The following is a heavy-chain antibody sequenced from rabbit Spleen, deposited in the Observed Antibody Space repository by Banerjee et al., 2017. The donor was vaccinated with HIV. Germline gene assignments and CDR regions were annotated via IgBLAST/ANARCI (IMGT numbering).Heavy chain of an antibody. CDR3: ARVELDYYTYGYAGYAYPAYYFNL. CDR1: GFDFSSYG. D-gene: IGHD6-1*01. J-gene: IGHJ4*01. CDR2: IDPVFGSI. Sequence: QEQLVESGGGLVQPGGSLKLSCKTSGFDFSSYGLSWVRQAPGKGLEWIGYIDPVFGSIYYASWVNGRFTISSQNAQNTLYLQLNSLTAADTATYFCARVELDYYTYGYAGYAYPAYYFNLWGPGTLVTVS. V-gene: IGHV1S47*01.